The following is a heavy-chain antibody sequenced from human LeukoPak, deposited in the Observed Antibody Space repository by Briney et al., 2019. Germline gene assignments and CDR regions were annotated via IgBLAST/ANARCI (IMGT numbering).Heavy chain of an antibody. CDR2: ISDSGNS. CDR1: GGSFSHHY. J-gene: IGHJ4*02. CDR3: ARDRSGYSGYYFDS. V-gene: IGHV4-59*11. Sequence: SGTLSLTCTVSGGSFSHHYWSWIRQPPGKGLEWIGYISDSGNSNYSPSLKTRVTVSLDTSRNQFSLKLTSVTAADTAVYYCARDRSGYSGYYFDSWGQGTLITVSS. D-gene: IGHD3-22*01.